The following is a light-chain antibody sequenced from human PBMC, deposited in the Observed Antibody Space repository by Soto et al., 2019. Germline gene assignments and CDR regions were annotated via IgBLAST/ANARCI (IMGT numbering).Light chain of an antibody. J-gene: IGLJ2*01. CDR1: KLGDKY. CDR2: QDS. V-gene: IGLV3-1*01. Sequence: YELTQPPSVSVSPGQTASITCSGDKLGDKYACWYQQKPGQSPVLVIYQDSKRPSGIPERFSGSNSGNTATLTISGTQAMDEADYYCQAWDSSHVVFGGGTKLTVL. CDR3: QAWDSSHVV.